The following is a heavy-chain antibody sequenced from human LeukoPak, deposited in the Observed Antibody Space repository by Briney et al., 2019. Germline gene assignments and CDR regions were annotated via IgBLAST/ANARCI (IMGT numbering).Heavy chain of an antibody. CDR2: IYYSGST. CDR1: GGAISSTAYY. Sequence: SEALSLTCNVSGGAISSTAYYWGWIRQPPGKGLEWIGSIYYSGSTYYNPSLKSRVTISVDTSHNQFSLKLNSVTAADTALYYCARHPPYGSRNWGAYYFDSWGQGTLVTVSS. CDR3: ARHPPYGSRNWGAYYFDS. J-gene: IGHJ4*02. D-gene: IGHD3-10*01. V-gene: IGHV4-39*01.